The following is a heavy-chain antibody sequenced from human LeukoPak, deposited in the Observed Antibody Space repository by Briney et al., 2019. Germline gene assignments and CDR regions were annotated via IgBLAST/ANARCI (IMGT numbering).Heavy chain of an antibody. J-gene: IGHJ5*02. CDR2: IYTSGST. V-gene: IGHV4-61*02. Sequence: SETLSLTCTVSGGSISSSSYYWSWIRQPAGKGLEWIGRIYTSGSTNYNPSLKSRVTISVDTSKNQFSLKLSSVTAADTAVYYCARDGSLIWFDPWGQGTLVTVSS. CDR1: GGSISSSSYY. CDR3: ARDGSLIWFDP.